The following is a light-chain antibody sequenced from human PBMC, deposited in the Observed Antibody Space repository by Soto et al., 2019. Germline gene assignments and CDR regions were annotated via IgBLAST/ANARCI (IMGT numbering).Light chain of an antibody. CDR1: QSVSTN. CDR3: QQYHDWPRT. V-gene: IGKV3-15*01. Sequence: EIVMTQSPATLSVSPGERATLSCRASQSVSTNLAWYQHKPGQAPKLLIYYASTRATGVAATFSGSGSGTEVSLTISSLQSEDSALYYCQQYHDWPRTFGGGTKVEIK. CDR2: YAS. J-gene: IGKJ4*01.